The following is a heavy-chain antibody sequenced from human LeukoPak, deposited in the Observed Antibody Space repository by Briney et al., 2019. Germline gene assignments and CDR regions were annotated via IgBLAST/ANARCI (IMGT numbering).Heavy chain of an antibody. D-gene: IGHD6-19*01. CDR1: GDSVSSNSAA. J-gene: IGHJ4*02. CDR2: TYYRSKWYN. CDR3: ARDSSGWYLGPSSSYYFDY. V-gene: IGHV6-1*01. Sequence: SQTLSLTCAISGDSVSSNSAAWNWIRQSPSRGLEWLGRTYYRSKWYNDYAVSVKSRITINPDTSKNQFSLQLNSVTPEDTAVYYCARDSSGWYLGPSSSYYFDYWGQGTLVTVSS.